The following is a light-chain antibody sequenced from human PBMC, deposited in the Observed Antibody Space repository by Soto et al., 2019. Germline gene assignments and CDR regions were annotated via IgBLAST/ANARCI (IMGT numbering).Light chain of an antibody. CDR1: QSVSSSY. CDR3: QQYGSSPQT. Sequence: EIVLTQSPGTLSLSPGERATLSCRASQSVSSSYLAWYQQKPGQAPRLLIYGASSRATGIPDRFSGSGSGTDFTLNISRLEPEDFAVYYCQQYGSSPQTFGKGTKVEIK. V-gene: IGKV3-20*01. J-gene: IGKJ1*01. CDR2: GAS.